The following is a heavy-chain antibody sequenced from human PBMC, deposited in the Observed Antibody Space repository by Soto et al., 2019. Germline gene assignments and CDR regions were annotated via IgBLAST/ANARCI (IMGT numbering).Heavy chain of an antibody. Sequence: GGSLRLCCAAAGVTISGYGMHWVRQATGKGLVWVSRINSDGSSTSYADSVKGRFTISRDNAKNTLYLQMNSLRAEDTAVYYCARPGGHVQPGGWFAPWGQGTLVTVSS. D-gene: IGHD3-16*01. CDR3: ARPGGHVQPGGWFAP. J-gene: IGHJ5*02. CDR1: GVTISGYG. V-gene: IGHV3-74*01. CDR2: INSDGSST.